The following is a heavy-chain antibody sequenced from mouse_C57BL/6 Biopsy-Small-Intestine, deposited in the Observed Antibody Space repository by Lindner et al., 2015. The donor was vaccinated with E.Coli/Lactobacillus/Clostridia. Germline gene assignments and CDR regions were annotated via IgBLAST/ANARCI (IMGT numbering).Heavy chain of an antibody. CDR2: ILPGSGII. J-gene: IGHJ4*01. CDR3: AKWYDGGMDH. Sequence: VQLQESGAELMKPGASVKLSCKATGYTFTGYWVEWVKQRPGHGLEWIGEILPGSGIINYNEKFKDKATFTADTSSNTAYMQLSSLTTEDSAIYYCAKWYDGGMDHWGQGTSVTVSS. CDR1: GYTFTGYW. V-gene: IGHV1-9*01. D-gene: IGHD2-14*01.